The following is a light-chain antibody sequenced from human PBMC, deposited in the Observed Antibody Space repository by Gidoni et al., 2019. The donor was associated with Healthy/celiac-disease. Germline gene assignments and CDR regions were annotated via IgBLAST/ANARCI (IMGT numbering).Light chain of an antibody. CDR1: QSVLYSSNNKNY. CDR2: WAS. J-gene: IGKJ2*01. CDR3: QQYYSTPPHT. Sequence: DIVMTQSPDPLALSLGERATINCKSSQSVLYSSNNKNYLAWFQQKPGQPPKLLIYWASTRESGVPDRFSGSGSGTDFTLTISSLQAEDVAVYFCQQYYSTPPHTFGQGTKLEIK. V-gene: IGKV4-1*01.